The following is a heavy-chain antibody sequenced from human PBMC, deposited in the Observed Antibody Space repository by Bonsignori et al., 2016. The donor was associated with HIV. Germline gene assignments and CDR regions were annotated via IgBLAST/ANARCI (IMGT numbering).Heavy chain of an antibody. CDR3: ARGRITMVRGGVGWFDP. CDR2: MNPNSGNT. D-gene: IGHD3-10*01. Sequence: WVRQAPGQGLEWMGWMNPNSGNTGYAQKFQGRVTMTRNTSISTAYMELSSLRSEDTAVYYCARGRITMVRGGVGWFDPWGQGTLVTVSS. V-gene: IGHV1-8*01. J-gene: IGHJ5*02.